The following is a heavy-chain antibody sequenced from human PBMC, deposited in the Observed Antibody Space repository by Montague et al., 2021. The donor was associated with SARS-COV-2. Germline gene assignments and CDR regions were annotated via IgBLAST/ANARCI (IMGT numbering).Heavy chain of an antibody. J-gene: IGHJ6*04. V-gene: IGHV4-39*01. D-gene: IGHD3-16*01. CDR3: ARTSKLRESTTGNYYYHAMDV. Sequence: SETLSLTCTVSAGSISSSVFYLGWTRQPPGKGLAWIGNVYNACSTYYNPSFKSRVTIPVDTSKNTLSLNMASVTAADTAVYYCARTSKLRESTTGNYYYHAMDVWGRGTPVSVSS. CDR2: VYNACST. CDR1: AGSISSSVFY.